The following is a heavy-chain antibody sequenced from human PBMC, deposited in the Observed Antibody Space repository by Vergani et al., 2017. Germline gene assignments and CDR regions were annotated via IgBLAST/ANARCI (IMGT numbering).Heavy chain of an antibody. CDR1: GFTLSNYD. Sequence: QVQLVESGGGVVQRGGSLRLSCATSGFTLSNYDMQWIRQAPGKGLEWVSHIYSGDETYYADSVKGRVTISRDTSKNTLHLQINNLRVEDTAVYYCARGNYDGSGTYVDPWGQGTLVTVSS. CDR3: ARGNYDGSGTYVDP. D-gene: IGHD3-10*01. CDR2: IYSGDET. J-gene: IGHJ5*02. V-gene: IGHV3-NL1*01.